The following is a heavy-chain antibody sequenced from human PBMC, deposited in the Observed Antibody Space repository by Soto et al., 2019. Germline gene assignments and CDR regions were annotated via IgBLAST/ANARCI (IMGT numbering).Heavy chain of an antibody. CDR2: ISYDGSNK. J-gene: IGHJ5*02. CDR1: GFTFSSYA. Sequence: LSCAAPGFTFSSYAMHWVRQAPGKGLEWVAVISYDGSNKYYADSVKGRFTISRDNSKNTLYLQMNSLRAEDTAVYYCARGDAPYYYDSSVYNWFDPWGQGTLVTVSS. CDR3: ARGDAPYYYDSSVYNWFDP. V-gene: IGHV3-30-3*01. D-gene: IGHD3-22*01.